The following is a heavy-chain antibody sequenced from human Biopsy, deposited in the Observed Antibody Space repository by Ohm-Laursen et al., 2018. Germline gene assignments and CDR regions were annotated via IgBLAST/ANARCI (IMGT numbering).Heavy chain of an antibody. CDR2: ISTYNGNT. CDR3: ARTVDTVVVTPSDH. J-gene: IGHJ4*02. CDR1: GYLFINYG. D-gene: IGHD5-18*01. V-gene: IGHV1-18*01. Sequence: ASVKVSCKASGYLFINYGISWVRQAPGQGLEWLGWISTYNGNTNYAQKFRGRVTMTTEKPTSTAYVELRSLRSDDTAVYYCARTVDTVVVTPSDHWGQGTLVTVSS.